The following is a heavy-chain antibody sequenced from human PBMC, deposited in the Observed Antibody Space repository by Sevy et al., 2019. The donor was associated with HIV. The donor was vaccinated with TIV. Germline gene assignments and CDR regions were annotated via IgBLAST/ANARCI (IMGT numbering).Heavy chain of an antibody. J-gene: IGHJ5*02. D-gene: IGHD3-16*01. CDR1: GGSISSVNW. CDR3: ARGGETPRGFDP. CDR2: IYHSGYT. V-gene: IGHV4-4*02. Sequence: SETLSLTCAVSGGSISSVNWWHWVRQPPGKGLEWIGEIYHSGYTNYNPSLKSRVTISVDNSKNQFSLKLSFVTAADTAVYYCARGGETPRGFDPWGREAWSPSPQ.